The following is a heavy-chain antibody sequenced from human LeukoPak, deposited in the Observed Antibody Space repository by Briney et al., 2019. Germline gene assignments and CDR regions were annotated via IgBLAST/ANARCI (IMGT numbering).Heavy chain of an antibody. CDR1: GFTFSSYA. Sequence: PGGSLRLSCAASGFTFSSYAVHWVRQAPGKGLEWVAVISYDGSNKYYADSVKGRFTISRDNSKNTLYLQMNSLRAEDTAVYYCARDLNRISYTDYYYGMDVWGQGTTVTVSS. CDR3: ARDLNRISYTDYYYGMDV. D-gene: IGHD3-16*01. CDR2: ISYDGSNK. V-gene: IGHV3-30-3*01. J-gene: IGHJ6*02.